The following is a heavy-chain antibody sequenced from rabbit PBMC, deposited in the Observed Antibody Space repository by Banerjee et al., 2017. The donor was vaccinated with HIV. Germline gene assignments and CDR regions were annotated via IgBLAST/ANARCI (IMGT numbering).Heavy chain of an antibody. J-gene: IGHJ4*01. CDR3: ARDHIDSSGFAFNL. V-gene: IGHV1S40*01. D-gene: IGHD1-1*01. Sequence: QSLEESGGDLVKPGAPLTLTCTASGFSFSSSYYMCWVRQAPGKGLEWIACIDAGVSGSTYYANWAKGRFTISKTSSTTVTLQMTSLTAADTATYFCARDHIDSSGFAFNLWGPGTLVTVS. CDR2: IDAGVSGST. CDR1: GFSFSSSYY.